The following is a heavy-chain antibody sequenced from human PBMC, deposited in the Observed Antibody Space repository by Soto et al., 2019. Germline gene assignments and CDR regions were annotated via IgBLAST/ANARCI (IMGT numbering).Heavy chain of an antibody. CDR1: GGSISSSNW. Sequence: QVQLQESGPGLVKPSGTLSLTCAVSGGSISSSNWWSWVRQPPGEGLEWIGVIYHSGSTNYNPSLKSRGSISVDKSKYQFSLKLRSVTVTDTAVYFCARAFGKVVNDYSNYNWFDPWGKGTLVTVSS. V-gene: IGHV4-4*02. CDR3: ARAFGKVVNDYSNYNWFDP. CDR2: IYHSGST. J-gene: IGHJ5*02. D-gene: IGHD4-4*01.